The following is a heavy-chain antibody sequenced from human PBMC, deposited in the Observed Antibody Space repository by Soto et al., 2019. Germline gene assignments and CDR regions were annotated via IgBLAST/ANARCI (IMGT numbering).Heavy chain of an antibody. CDR3: AKDLGLQLWLTTAFDI. CDR1: GFTFSSYA. Sequence: GGSLRLSCAASGFTFSSYAMSWVRQAPGKGLEWVSAISGSGGSTYYADSVKGRFTISRDNSKNTLYLQMNSLRAEDTAVYYCAKDLGLQLWLTTAFDIWGQGTMVTVSS. V-gene: IGHV3-23*01. D-gene: IGHD5-18*01. CDR2: ISGSGGST. J-gene: IGHJ3*02.